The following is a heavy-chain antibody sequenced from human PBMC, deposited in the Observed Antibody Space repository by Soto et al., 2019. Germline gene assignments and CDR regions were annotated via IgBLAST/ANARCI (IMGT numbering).Heavy chain of an antibody. CDR3: ARDLEEYSSGWSYDY. J-gene: IGHJ4*02. V-gene: IGHV3-21*01. CDR2: ISSSSSYI. CDR1: GFTFSSYS. Sequence: EVQLVESGGGLVKPGGSLRLSCAASGFTFSSYSMNWVRQAPGKGLEWVSSISSSSSYIYYADSVKGRFTISRENAKNSLYLQMNSLRAEDTAVYYCARDLEEYSSGWSYDYWGQGTLVTVSS. D-gene: IGHD6-19*01.